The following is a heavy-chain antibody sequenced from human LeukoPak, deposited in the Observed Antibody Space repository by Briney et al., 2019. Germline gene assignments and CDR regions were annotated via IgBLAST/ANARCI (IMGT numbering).Heavy chain of an antibody. Sequence: SETLSLTCSVSYGSISGYYWSWIRQSPGKELVWIGYIYYSGSTNYNPSLKSRVTISADMSKNQVSLKLSSVTAADTALYYCARHFTYYYDGSGYPRDSFDIWGHGTMVTVSS. V-gene: IGHV4-59*08. J-gene: IGHJ3*02. CDR3: ARHFTYYYDGSGYPRDSFDI. CDR1: YGSISGYY. D-gene: IGHD3-22*01. CDR2: IYYSGST.